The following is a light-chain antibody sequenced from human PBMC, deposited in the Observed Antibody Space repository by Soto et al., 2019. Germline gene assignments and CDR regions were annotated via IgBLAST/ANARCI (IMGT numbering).Light chain of an antibody. CDR1: SGHSSYI. J-gene: IGLJ1*01. CDR2: LEGSGSY. V-gene: IGLV4-60*03. CDR3: ETWDSNTHV. Sequence: QSVQTQSSSASASLGSSVKLTCTLSSGHSSYIIAWHQQQPGKAPRYLMKLEGSGSYNKGSGVPDRFSGSSSGADRYLTISNLQSEDEADYYCETWDSNTHVFGTGTKVTVL.